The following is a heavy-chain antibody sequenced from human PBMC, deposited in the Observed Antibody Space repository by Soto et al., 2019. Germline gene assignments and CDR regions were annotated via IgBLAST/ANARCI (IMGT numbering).Heavy chain of an antibody. CDR1: GFTFSSYA. V-gene: IGHV3-23*01. CDR2: ISGSGGST. Sequence: GGSLRLTCAASGFTFSSYAMSWVRQAPGKGLEWVSAISGSGGSTYYAESLKGRFTISRDNSKNTLYLQMNSLRAEDTAVYYCARALYYYDSSGYYYDYWGQGTLLTVSS. J-gene: IGHJ4*02. CDR3: ARALYYYDSSGYYYDY. D-gene: IGHD3-22*01.